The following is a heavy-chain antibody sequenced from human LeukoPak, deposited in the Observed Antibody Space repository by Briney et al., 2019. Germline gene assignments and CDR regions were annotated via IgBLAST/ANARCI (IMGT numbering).Heavy chain of an antibody. CDR2: IIPIFGTA. CDR3: ARWSSITGTGDY. V-gene: IGHV1-69*05. CDR1: GGTFSSYA. D-gene: IGHD1-20*01. Sequence: ASVKVSCKASGGTFSSYAISWVRQAPGQGLEWMGGIIPIFGTANYAQKFQGRVTITTDESTSTAYMELSSLRSEDTAVYYCARWSSITGTGDYWGQGTLVTVSS. J-gene: IGHJ4*02.